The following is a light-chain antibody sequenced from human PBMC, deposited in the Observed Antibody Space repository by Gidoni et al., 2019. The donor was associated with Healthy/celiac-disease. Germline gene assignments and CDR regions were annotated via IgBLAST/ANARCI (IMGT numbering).Light chain of an antibody. Sequence: DIQMTQSPSSLSASVGDRVTITCRASQSISSYLNWYQQKPGKAPKLLIYAASSLQSGVPSRFSGSGSGTDFTLTISSLQPEDFATYYCQQSYSTLGTFXXXPKLEIK. CDR1: QSISSY. J-gene: IGKJ2*01. CDR2: AAS. CDR3: QQSYSTLGT. V-gene: IGKV1-39*01.